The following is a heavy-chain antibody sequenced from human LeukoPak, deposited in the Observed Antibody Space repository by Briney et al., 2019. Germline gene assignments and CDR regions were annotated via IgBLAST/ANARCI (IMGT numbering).Heavy chain of an antibody. CDR1: GGSISSYY. V-gene: IGHV4-59*01. CDR3: ARGGAYCGGDCSPYAFDI. D-gene: IGHD2-21*02. J-gene: IGHJ3*02. Sequence: SETLSLTCTVSGGSISSYYWSWIRQPPGKGLEWIGYIYYSGSTNYNPSLKSRVTISVDTSKNQFPLKLSSVTAADTAVYYCARGGAYCGGDCSPYAFDIWDQGTMVTVSS. CDR2: IYYSGST.